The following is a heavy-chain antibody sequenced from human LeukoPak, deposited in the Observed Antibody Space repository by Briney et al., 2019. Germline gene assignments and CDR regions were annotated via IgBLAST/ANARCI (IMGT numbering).Heavy chain of an antibody. CDR3: ATLPRERGFDY. CDR1: GLTFSSYA. D-gene: IGHD1-1*01. J-gene: IGHJ4*02. CDR2: ISYDGSNK. V-gene: IGHV3-30-3*01. Sequence: GGSLRLPCAASGLTFSSYAMHWVRQAPGKGLEWVAVISYDGSNKYYADSVKGRFTISRDNSKNTLYLQMNSLRAEDTAVYYCATLPRERGFDYWGQGTLVTVSS.